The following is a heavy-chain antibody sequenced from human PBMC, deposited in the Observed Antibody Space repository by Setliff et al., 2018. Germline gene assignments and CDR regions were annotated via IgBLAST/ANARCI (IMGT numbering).Heavy chain of an antibody. Sequence: SETLSLTCTVSGGSISSHYWSWIRQPAGKGLEWIGRIYTSGSTNYNPSLKSRVTISVDTSKNQFSLKLTSVTAADTAAYYCARTQGEQQLTHPYYYYYYMDVWGKGTTVTVSS. V-gene: IGHV4-4*07. CDR3: ARTQGEQQLTHPYYYYYYMDV. CDR1: GGSISSHY. D-gene: IGHD6-13*01. CDR2: IYTSGST. J-gene: IGHJ6*03.